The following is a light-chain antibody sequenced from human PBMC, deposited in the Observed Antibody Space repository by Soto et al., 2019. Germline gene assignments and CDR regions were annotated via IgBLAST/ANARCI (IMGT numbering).Light chain of an antibody. V-gene: IGKV3-20*01. CDR3: QQYGSSSIT. CDR1: QSVSSSY. Sequence: EVVLTQSPATLSVSPVERATLSCRASQSVSSSYLAWYQQKPGQAPRLLIYGTSSRATGIPDRFSGSGSGTDFTLTISRLEPEDFVVYYCQQYGSSSITFGQGTRLEIK. CDR2: GTS. J-gene: IGKJ5*01.